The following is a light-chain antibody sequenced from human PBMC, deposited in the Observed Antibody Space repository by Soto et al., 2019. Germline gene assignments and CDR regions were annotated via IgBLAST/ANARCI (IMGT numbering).Light chain of an antibody. V-gene: IGLV3-1*01. J-gene: IGLJ2*01. CDR2: QNT. Sequence: SYELAQPPSVSVSPGQTATITCSADRLGDKYVCWYQQRPGQSPVLVIYQNTRRPSGIPERFSGSNSGNTATLTIGGTQAMDEADYYCQAWDSSTVVFGGGTKVTVL. CDR1: RLGDKY. CDR3: QAWDSSTVV.